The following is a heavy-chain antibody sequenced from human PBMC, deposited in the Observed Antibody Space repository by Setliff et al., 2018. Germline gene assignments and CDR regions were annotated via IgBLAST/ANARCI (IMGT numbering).Heavy chain of an antibody. D-gene: IGHD3-10*01. V-gene: IGHV4-39*01. Sequence: PSETLSLTCRVSGGSISSGNYYWGLIRQPPGKGLEWVATIYYSGSTYSNPSLKSRLIISVDAPDNQFSVKLSSVTAADTAVYYCARGSEFYYGSGTIYSWGQGTLVTVSS. CDR1: GGSISSGNYY. CDR2: IYYSGST. J-gene: IGHJ4*02. CDR3: ARGSEFYYGSGTIYS.